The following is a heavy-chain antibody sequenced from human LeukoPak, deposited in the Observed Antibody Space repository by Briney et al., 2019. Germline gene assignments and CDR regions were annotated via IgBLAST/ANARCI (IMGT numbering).Heavy chain of an antibody. CDR3: ARDQSYSSSWPYYYYGMDV. V-gene: IGHV3-48*01. CDR2: ISSSSSTI. J-gene: IGHJ6*02. D-gene: IGHD6-13*01. Sequence: GSLRLSCAASGFTFSSYSMNWVRQAPGKGLEWVSYISSSSSTIYYADSVKGRFTISRDNAKNSLYLQMNSLRAEDTAVYYCARDQSYSSSWPYYYYGMDVWGQGTTVTVSS. CDR1: GFTFSSYS.